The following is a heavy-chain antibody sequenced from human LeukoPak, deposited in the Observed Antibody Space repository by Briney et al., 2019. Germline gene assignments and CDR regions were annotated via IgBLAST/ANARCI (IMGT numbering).Heavy chain of an antibody. J-gene: IGHJ3*02. V-gene: IGHV4-61*10. D-gene: IGHD2-15*01. Sequence: PSETLSLTCTVSGGSIISNRHYWSWIRQPAGKGLEWIGHIYSSGNTKYNPSLKSRLTMSIDSSKNQFSLILTSVTAADTAVYYCVRASVESGGAFDIWGQGTMVTVSS. CDR1: GGSIISNRHY. CDR3: VRASVESGGAFDI. CDR2: IYSSGNT.